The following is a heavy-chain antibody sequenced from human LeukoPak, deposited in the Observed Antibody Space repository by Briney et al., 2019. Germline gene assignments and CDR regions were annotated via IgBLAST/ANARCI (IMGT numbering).Heavy chain of an antibody. CDR3: ARELAVAMVD. J-gene: IGHJ4*02. CDR2: ISSSGSAI. CDR1: GFTISDHY. V-gene: IGHV3-11*01. Sequence: GGSLRLSCATSGFTISDHYMSWLRQAPGKGLAWLSYISSSGSAIYYADSVKGRFTISRDNAKNSLYLQMNSLRAEDTAVYYCARELAVAMVDWGQGTLVTVSS. D-gene: IGHD6-19*01.